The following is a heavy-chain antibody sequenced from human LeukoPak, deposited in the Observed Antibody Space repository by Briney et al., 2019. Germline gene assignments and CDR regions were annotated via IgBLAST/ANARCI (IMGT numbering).Heavy chain of an antibody. CDR2: IYDGGST. CDR1: GFAFSGNS. Sequence: GGSLRLSCAASGFAFSGNSMSWVRQAPGKGLEWVSGIYDGGSTYDADSVKGRFSISRDSSKNTVYLQMNSLRAEDTAIYYCARARKYDSDSGNEYSEYFQQWGEGTLVTVSS. CDR3: ARARKYDSDSGNEYSEYFQQ. V-gene: IGHV3-66*01. J-gene: IGHJ1*01. D-gene: IGHD3-22*01.